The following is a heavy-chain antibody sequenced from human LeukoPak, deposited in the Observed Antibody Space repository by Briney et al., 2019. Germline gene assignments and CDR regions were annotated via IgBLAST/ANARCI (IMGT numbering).Heavy chain of an antibody. D-gene: IGHD3-10*01. V-gene: IGHV3-73*01. CDR2: IRSKANSYAT. CDR3: TRLHSGSYYRYYYYYMDV. Sequence: PGGSLRLSCAASGFTFSGSAMHWVRQASGEGLEWVGRIRSKANSYATAYAASVKGRFTISRDDSKNTAYLQMNSLKTEDTAVYYCTRLHSGSYYRYYYYYMDVWGKGTTVTVSS. CDR1: GFTFSGSA. J-gene: IGHJ6*03.